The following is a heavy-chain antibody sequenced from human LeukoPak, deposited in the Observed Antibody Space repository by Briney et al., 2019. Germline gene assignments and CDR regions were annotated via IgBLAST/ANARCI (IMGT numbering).Heavy chain of an antibody. CDR3: TRATIIPWRGVVVHFYY. J-gene: IGHJ4*02. V-gene: IGHV5-10-1*01. D-gene: IGHD2-15*01. CDR1: GYDFTTYW. CDR2: VDPGDSYT. Sequence: GESLKISCTGSGYDFTTYWISWVRQRPGQNLEWMGRVDPGDSYTNYIPSFQGHVTISGDNSHTTALLQWSSLQASDTAIYYCTRATIIPWRGVVVHFYYRGQGTLVTVSS.